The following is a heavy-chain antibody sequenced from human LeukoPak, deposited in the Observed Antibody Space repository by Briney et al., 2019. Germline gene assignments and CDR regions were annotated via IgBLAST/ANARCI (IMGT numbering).Heavy chain of an antibody. CDR3: ARAPYDFWSGYYTFDY. J-gene: IGHJ4*02. CDR2: ISSSSSYI. D-gene: IGHD3-3*01. Sequence: GGSLRLSCAASGFTFSSYGMNWVRQAPGKGLEWVSSISSSSSYIYYADSVKGRFTISRDNAKNSLYLQMNSLRAEDTAVYYCARAPYDFWSGYYTFDYWGQGTLVTVSS. V-gene: IGHV3-21*01. CDR1: GFTFSSYG.